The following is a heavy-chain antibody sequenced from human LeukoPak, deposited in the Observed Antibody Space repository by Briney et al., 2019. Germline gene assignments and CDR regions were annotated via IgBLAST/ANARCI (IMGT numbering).Heavy chain of an antibody. V-gene: IGHV4-30-4*08. Sequence: SETLSLTCTVSGGSISSGDYYWSWIRQPPGKGLEWIGYIYYSGSTYYNPSLKSRVTISVDTSKNQFSLKLSSVTAADTAVYYCARGEYGESEDAFDIWAKGQWSPSLQ. J-gene: IGHJ3*02. CDR2: IYYSGST. CDR1: GGSISSGDYY. D-gene: IGHD4-17*01. CDR3: ARGEYGESEDAFDI.